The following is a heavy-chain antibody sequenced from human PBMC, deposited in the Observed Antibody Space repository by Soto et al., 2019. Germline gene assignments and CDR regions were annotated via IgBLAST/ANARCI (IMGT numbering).Heavy chain of an antibody. CDR2: IYSGGST. J-gene: IGHJ4*02. D-gene: IGHD6-19*01. V-gene: IGHV3-66*01. CDR3: ARALLIAVAGYFDY. CDR1: GFTVSSNY. Sequence: PGGSLRLSCAASGFTVSSNYMSWVRQAPGKGLEWVSVIYSGGSTYYADSVKGRFTISRDNSKNTLYLQMNSLRAEDTAVYYCARALLIAVAGYFDYWGQGTLVTVSS.